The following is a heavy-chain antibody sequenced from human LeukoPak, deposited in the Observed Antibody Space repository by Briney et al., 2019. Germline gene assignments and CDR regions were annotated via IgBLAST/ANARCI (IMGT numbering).Heavy chain of an antibody. CDR2: ISGSGDST. CDR1: GFTFSSHA. J-gene: IGHJ4*02. CDR3: AKHGTYYDFWSGQCYFDY. Sequence: GGSLRLSCAASGFTFSSHAMSWVRQAPGKGLEWVSGISGSGDSTNYADSVKGRFTISRDNSRNTLYLQMNSLRAEDTAVYYCAKHGTYYDFWSGQCYFDYWGQGTLVTVSS. D-gene: IGHD3-3*01. V-gene: IGHV3-23*01.